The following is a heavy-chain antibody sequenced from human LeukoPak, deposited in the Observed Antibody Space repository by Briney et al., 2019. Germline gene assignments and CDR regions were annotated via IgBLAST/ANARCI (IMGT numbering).Heavy chain of an antibody. D-gene: IGHD2-2*01. J-gene: IGHJ6*03. Sequence: SETLSLTCTVSGGSISSCYWSWIRQPPGKGLEWMGYIYYSGSTNYNPSLKSRVTISVDTSKNQFSLKLSSVTAADTAVYYCARRDCSSTSCLGFGYYYYYMDVWGKGTTVTVSS. CDR2: IYYSGST. CDR3: ARRDCSSTSCLGFGYYYYYMDV. CDR1: GGSISSCY. V-gene: IGHV4-59*01.